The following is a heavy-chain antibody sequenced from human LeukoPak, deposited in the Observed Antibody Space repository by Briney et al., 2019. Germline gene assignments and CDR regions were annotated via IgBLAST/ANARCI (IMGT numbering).Heavy chain of an antibody. Sequence: PGRSLRLSCAASGFTFDDYAMHWVRQAPGKGLEWVSGISWNIISIGYADSVKGRFTISRDNAKKSLYLQMNSLRAEDTAVYYCAKDRRYCSGGSCLRVYYYYYMDVWGKGTTVTVSS. V-gene: IGHV3-9*01. J-gene: IGHJ6*03. CDR2: ISWNIISI. D-gene: IGHD2-15*01. CDR1: GFTFDDYA. CDR3: AKDRRYCSGGSCLRVYYYYYMDV.